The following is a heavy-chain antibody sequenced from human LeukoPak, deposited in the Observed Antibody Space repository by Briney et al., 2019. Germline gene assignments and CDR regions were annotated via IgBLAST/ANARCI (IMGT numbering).Heavy chain of an antibody. J-gene: IGHJ5*02. CDR2: MNPNSGNT. CDR3: ARGIISYYYDSSGYYSGWFDP. Sequence: ASVKVSCKASGYTFTSYDINWVRQATGQGLEWMGWMNPNSGNTGYAQKFQGRVTMTRNTSISTAYMELSSLRSEDTAVYYCARGIISYYYDSSGYYSGWFDPWGQGTLATVSS. V-gene: IGHV1-8*01. CDR1: GYTFTSYD. D-gene: IGHD3-22*01.